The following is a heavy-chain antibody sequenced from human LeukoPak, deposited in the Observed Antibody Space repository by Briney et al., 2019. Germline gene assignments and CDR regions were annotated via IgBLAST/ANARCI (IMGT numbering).Heavy chain of an antibody. J-gene: IGHJ4*02. V-gene: IGHV3-7*01. CDR2: INLDGTEE. Sequence: GGSLRLSCAASGFTFSSYSMNWVRQAPGKGLEWVANINLDGTEEHYVDSSLKDRFTISRDNAKNSLYLQMTSLRVEDTAVYYCASGRHDFLHWGQGTLVTVSS. D-gene: IGHD3/OR15-3a*01. CDR1: GFTFSSYS. CDR3: ASGRHDFLH.